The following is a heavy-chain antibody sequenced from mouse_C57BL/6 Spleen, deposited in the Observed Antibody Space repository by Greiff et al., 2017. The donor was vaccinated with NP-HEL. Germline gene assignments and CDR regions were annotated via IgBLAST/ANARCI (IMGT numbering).Heavy chain of an antibody. CDR2: ISSGGDYI. Sequence: EVKVVESGEGLVKPGGSLKLSCAASGFTFSSYAMSWVRQTPEKRLEWVAYISSGGDYIYYADTVKGRFTISRDNARNTLYLQRSSLKSEDTAMYYCTRDYYGKEAWFAYWGQGTLVTVSA. V-gene: IGHV5-9-1*02. CDR3: TRDYYGKEAWFAY. D-gene: IGHD1-1*01. J-gene: IGHJ3*01. CDR1: GFTFSSYA.